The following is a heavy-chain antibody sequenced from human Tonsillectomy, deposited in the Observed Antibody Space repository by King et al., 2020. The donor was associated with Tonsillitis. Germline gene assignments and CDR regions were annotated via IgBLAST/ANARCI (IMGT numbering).Heavy chain of an antibody. CDR3: ARDGEAYCGGDCYSDY. CDR2: IWYDGSNK. CDR1: GFTFSSYG. Sequence: VQLVESGGGVVQPGRSLRLSCAASGFTFSSYGMHWVRQAPGKGLEWVAVIWYDGSNKYYADSVKGRFTISRDNSKNTLYLQMNSLRAEDTAVYYCARDGEAYCGGDCYSDYWGQGTLVTVSS. J-gene: IGHJ4*02. V-gene: IGHV3-33*01. D-gene: IGHD2-21*01.